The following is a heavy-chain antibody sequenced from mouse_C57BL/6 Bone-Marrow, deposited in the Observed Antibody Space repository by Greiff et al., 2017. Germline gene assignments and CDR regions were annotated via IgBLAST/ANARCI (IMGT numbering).Heavy chain of an antibody. CDR1: GYTFTSYW. V-gene: IGHV1-52*01. Sequence: QVQLKQPGAELVRPGSSVKLSCKASGYTFTSYWMHWVKQRPIQGLEWIGNIDPSDSETHYNQKFKDKATLTVDKSSSTAYMQLSSLTSEDSAVYYCARWGGTIDYWGQGTTLTVSS. CDR3: ARWGGTIDY. J-gene: IGHJ2*01. CDR2: IDPSDSET. D-gene: IGHD2-13*01.